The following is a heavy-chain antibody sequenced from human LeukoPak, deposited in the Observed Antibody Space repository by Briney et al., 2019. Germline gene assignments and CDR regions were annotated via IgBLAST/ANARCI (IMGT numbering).Heavy chain of an antibody. CDR1: GFTFSSYW. V-gene: IGHV3-7*01. CDR3: AIRLRWPYYFDY. J-gene: IGHJ4*02. CDR2: IKQDGSEK. D-gene: IGHD4-23*01. Sequence: GGSVRLSCGASGFTFSSYWMSWVPQAPGKGLEWVANIKQDGSEKYYVDSVKGRFTISRDNAKNSLYLQMNSLRAEDTAVYYCAIRLRWPYYFDYWGQGTLVTVSS.